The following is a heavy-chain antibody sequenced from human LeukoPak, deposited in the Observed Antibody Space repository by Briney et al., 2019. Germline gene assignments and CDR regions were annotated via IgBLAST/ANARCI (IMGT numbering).Heavy chain of an antibody. CDR2: THYTGNT. CDR1: GGSVSSYY. D-gene: IGHD5-24*01. Sequence: SETLSLTCTVSGGSVSSYYWNWIRQPPGKGLEWIGYTHYTGNTNYGPSLKSRVTLSVGTSKNQFSLKLNSVTAADTALYFCAAWGETIQAFDIWGQGTMVTVSS. V-gene: IGHV4-59*02. CDR3: AAWGETIQAFDI. J-gene: IGHJ3*02.